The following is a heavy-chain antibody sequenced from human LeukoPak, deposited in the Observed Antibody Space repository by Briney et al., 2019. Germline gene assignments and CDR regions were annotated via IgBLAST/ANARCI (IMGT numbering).Heavy chain of an antibody. CDR2: IKQDGSER. J-gene: IGHJ4*02. V-gene: IGHV3-7*01. D-gene: IGHD3-22*01. CDR3: ARDWGAYYHFFDY. Sequence: GGSLRLSCEASGFSMSVYWMSWVRQAPGKGLEWVGNIKQDGSERNYVDSVKGRFTISRDNAKKSLYLQMDSLRAKDAAVYYCARDWGAYYHFFDYWGQGTLVTVS. CDR1: GFSMSVYW.